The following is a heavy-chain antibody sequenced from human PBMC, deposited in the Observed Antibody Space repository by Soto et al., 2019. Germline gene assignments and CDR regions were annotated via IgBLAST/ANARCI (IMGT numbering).Heavy chain of an antibody. Sequence: SETLSLTCTVSGGSISSGGYYWSWIRQHPGKGLEWIGYIYYSGSTYYNPSLKSRVTISVDTSKNQLSLKLSSVTAADTAVYYCARELRSGRAELLIDYWGQGTLVTVSS. J-gene: IGHJ4*02. CDR3: ARELRSGRAELLIDY. V-gene: IGHV4-31*03. CDR1: GGSISSGGYY. D-gene: IGHD1-26*01. CDR2: IYYSGST.